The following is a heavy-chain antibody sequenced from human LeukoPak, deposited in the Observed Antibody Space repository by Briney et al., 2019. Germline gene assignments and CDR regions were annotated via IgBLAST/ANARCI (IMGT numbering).Heavy chain of an antibody. Sequence: AGSLRLSCAASGFTFSSYAMSWVRQAPGKGLEWVSAISGSGGSTYYADSVKGRFTISRDNSKNTLYLQMNSLRAEDTAVYYCAKVPTVVVVPAAIHFDPWGQGTLVTVSS. CDR3: AKVPTVVVVPAAIHFDP. J-gene: IGHJ5*02. CDR1: GFTFSSYA. D-gene: IGHD2-2*01. V-gene: IGHV3-23*01. CDR2: ISGSGGST.